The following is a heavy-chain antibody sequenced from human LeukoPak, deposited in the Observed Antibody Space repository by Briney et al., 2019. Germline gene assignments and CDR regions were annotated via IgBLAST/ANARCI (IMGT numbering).Heavy chain of an antibody. J-gene: IGHJ4*02. CDR2: IYYRGGT. D-gene: IGHD5-12*01. CDR1: GDYTSDYY. V-gene: IGHV4-59*08. Sequence: SETLSLTCTVSGDYTSDYYWSWIQQPPGKGLEWIGYIYYRGGTNYNPSLEWRVTISGDTSRNEFSLKLTSVTAADTAVYYCARGRLIVAPGVYYFEYWGQGTLVTVSS. CDR3: ARGRLIVAPGVYYFEY.